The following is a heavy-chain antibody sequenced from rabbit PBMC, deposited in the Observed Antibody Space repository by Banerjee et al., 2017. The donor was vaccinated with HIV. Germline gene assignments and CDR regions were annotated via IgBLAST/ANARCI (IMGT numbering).Heavy chain of an antibody. D-gene: IGHD4-1*01. V-gene: IGHV1S45*01. J-gene: IGHJ6*01. Sequence: QEQLVESGGGLVQPEGSLTLTCRASGFDFSSNAMCWVRQAPGKGLEWIACIYAGSSGTTYYASWAKGRFTISKTSSTTVTLQMTSLTAADTATYFCARWIDGGGWGADLWGPGTLVTVS. CDR1: GFDFSSNA. CDR2: IYAGSSGTT. CDR3: ARWIDGGGWGADL.